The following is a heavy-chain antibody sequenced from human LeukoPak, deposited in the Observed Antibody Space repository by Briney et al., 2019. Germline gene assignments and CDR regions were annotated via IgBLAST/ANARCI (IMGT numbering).Heavy chain of an antibody. CDR3: ASLPVGDLFDP. Sequence: SKTLSLTCAVSGYSIISDYYWGSVRQPPGKGLEWNGSIYHSGSTYYNPSLKSRVTISVDTSKNQFSLKLCSVSAAVTGMYYCASLPVGDLFDPWARGTLVTVSS. CDR2: IYHSGST. CDR1: GYSIISDYY. D-gene: IGHD3-16*01. J-gene: IGHJ5*02. V-gene: IGHV4-38-2*01.